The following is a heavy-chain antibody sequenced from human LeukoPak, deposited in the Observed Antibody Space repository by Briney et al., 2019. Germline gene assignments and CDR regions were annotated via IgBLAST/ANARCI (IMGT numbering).Heavy chain of an antibody. Sequence: PGGPLRLSCAASGFTFSSSTMNWVRQAPGKGLEWVSSISSSSNYIYYADSVKGRFTISRDNAKNSLYLQMNSLRAEDTAVYYCVRIPNSANFPNWFDPWGQGTLVTVSS. J-gene: IGHJ5*02. CDR1: GFTFSSST. D-gene: IGHD4/OR15-4a*01. V-gene: IGHV3-21*06. CDR3: VRIPNSANFPNWFDP. CDR2: ISSSSNYI.